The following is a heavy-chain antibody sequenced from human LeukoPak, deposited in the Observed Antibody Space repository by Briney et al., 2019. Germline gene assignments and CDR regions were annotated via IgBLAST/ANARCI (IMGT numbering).Heavy chain of an antibody. V-gene: IGHV4-34*01. CDR2: INHSGST. D-gene: IGHD2-8*01. J-gene: IGHJ2*01. CDR3: ARRCSKRVNWYFDV. CDR1: GGSFSGYY. Sequence: PSETQSLTCAVYGGSFSGYYWSWIRQPPGKGLEWIGEINHSGSTNYNPSLKSRVTISVDTSKNQFSLKLSSVTAADTAVYYCARRCSKRVNWYFDVWGRGTLVTVSS.